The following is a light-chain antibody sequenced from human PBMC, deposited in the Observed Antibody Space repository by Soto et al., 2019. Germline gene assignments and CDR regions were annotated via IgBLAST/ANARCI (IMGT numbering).Light chain of an antibody. CDR1: SSDVGGYNY. Sequence: QSVLTQPRSVSGSPGQSVTISCTGTSSDVGGYNYVSWYQQHPGKAPKLMIYDVSKRPSGVPDRFSGSKSGNSASLTISGLQAEDEADYYCCSYAGSYNLVFGGGTKVTVL. CDR2: DVS. J-gene: IGLJ2*01. V-gene: IGLV2-11*01. CDR3: CSYAGSYNLV.